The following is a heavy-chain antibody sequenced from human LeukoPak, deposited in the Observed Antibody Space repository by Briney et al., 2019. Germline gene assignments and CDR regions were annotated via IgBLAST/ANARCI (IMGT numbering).Heavy chain of an antibody. D-gene: IGHD5-24*01. J-gene: IGHJ2*01. CDR3: AKDSSRDGYNWNWYFDL. CDR1: GFTFSNYG. Sequence: GGSLRLSCAVSGFTFSNYGMSWVRQAPGKGLEWVSVISSSGDSTYYADSVKGRFTISRDNSKNTLYLQMNSLRAEDTAIYYCAKDSSRDGYNWNWYFDLWGRGTLVTVSS. CDR2: ISSSGDST. V-gene: IGHV3-23*01.